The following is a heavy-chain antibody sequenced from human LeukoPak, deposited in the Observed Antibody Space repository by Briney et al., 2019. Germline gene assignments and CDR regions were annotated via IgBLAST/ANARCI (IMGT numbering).Heavy chain of an antibody. CDR3: AREPYYDSSGYSPAY. V-gene: IGHV3-11*04. Sequence: GGSLRLSCAASGFTFSDYYMSWIRQAPGKGLEGVSYISSSGSFIYYADSVKGRFTGSSDNAKNSLYLHMNSLRAEDTALYYCAREPYYDSSGYSPAYWGQGTLVTVSS. J-gene: IGHJ4*02. CDR2: ISSSGSFI. D-gene: IGHD3-22*01. CDR1: GFTFSDYY.